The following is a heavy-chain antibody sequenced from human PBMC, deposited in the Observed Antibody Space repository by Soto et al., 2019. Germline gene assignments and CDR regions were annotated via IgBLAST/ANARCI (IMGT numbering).Heavy chain of an antibody. D-gene: IGHD6-13*01. V-gene: IGHV4-39*01. J-gene: IGHJ4*02. Sequence: SETLSLTCTVSGGSISSSSYYWGWIRQPPGKGLEWIGSIYYSGSTYYNPSLKSRVTISVDTSKNQFSLKLSSVTAADTAVYYCANSIAAAGTGYWGQGTLVTVSS. CDR2: IYYSGST. CDR1: GGSISSSSYY. CDR3: ANSIAAAGTGY.